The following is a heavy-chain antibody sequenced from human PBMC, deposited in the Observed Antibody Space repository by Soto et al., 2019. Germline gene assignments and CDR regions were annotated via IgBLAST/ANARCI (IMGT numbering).Heavy chain of an antibody. CDR3: IQSRCGGDCLQSYASHYYYGMDV. CDR1: GFSLSTSGVG. J-gene: IGHJ6*02. V-gene: IGHV2-5*02. Sequence: QITLKESGPTLVKPTQTLTLTCTFSGFSLSTSGVGVGWIRQPPGKALEWLALIYWDDDKRYSPSLRSRLTISKDTSKNHVVITMTNMDPVDTATYYCIQSRCGGDCLQSYASHYYYGMDVWGQGTTVTVSS. CDR2: IYWDDDK. D-gene: IGHD2-21*02.